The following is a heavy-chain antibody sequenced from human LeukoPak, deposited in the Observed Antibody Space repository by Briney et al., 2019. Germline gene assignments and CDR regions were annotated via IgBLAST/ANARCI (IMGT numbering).Heavy chain of an antibody. CDR3: AKDSRIAAVDY. CDR1: GGSFSGYY. CDR2: INHSGST. V-gene: IGHV4-34*01. J-gene: IGHJ4*02. Sequence: SETLSLTCAVYGGSFSGYYWSWIRQPPGKGLEWIGEINHSGSTNYNPSLKSRVTISVDTSKNQFSLKLSSVTAADTAVYYCAKDSRIAAVDYWGQGTLVTVSS. D-gene: IGHD6-13*01.